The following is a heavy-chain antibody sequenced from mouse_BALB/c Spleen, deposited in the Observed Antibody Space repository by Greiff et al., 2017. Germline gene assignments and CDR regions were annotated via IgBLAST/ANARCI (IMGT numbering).Heavy chain of an antibody. Sequence: LVESGAELVRPGVSVKISCKGSGYTFTDYDMHWVKQSQAKSLEWIGVISTYYGDASYNQKFKGKATMTVDKSSSTAYMELARLTSEDSAIYYCARSPLITTVEVYAMDYWGQGTSVTVSS. J-gene: IGHJ4*01. CDR2: ISTYYGDA. V-gene: IGHV1S137*01. CDR1: GYTFTDYD. CDR3: ARSPLITTVEVYAMDY. D-gene: IGHD1-1*01.